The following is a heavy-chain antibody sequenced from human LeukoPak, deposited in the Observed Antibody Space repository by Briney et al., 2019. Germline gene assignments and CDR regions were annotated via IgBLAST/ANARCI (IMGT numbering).Heavy chain of an antibody. CDR1: GGSISSGDYY. CDR3: ARAGLGGFFDY. CDR2: IYYSGST. J-gene: IGHJ4*02. V-gene: IGHV4-30-4*01. D-gene: IGHD3-9*01. Sequence: SETLSLTCTVSGGSISSGDYYWSWIRQPPGKGLEWIGYIYYSGSTYYNLSLKSRVTISVDTSKNQFSLKLSSVTAADTAVYYCARAGLGGFFDYWGQGTLVTVSS.